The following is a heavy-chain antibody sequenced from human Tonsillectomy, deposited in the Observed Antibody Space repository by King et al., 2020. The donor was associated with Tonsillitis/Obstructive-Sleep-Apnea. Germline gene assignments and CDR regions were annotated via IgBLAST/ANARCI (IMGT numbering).Heavy chain of an antibody. Sequence: VQLQESGPGLVKPSQTLSLTCTVSGGSISSGGYYWSWIRQHPGKGLEWIGYIYDSGSTYYNPSLKSRITISVDTTKNQFSLKLNSVTAADTAVYYCASEVTTGAFDYWGQGTLVTVSS. V-gene: IGHV4-31*03. CDR2: IYDSGST. J-gene: IGHJ4*02. CDR3: ASEVTTGAFDY. CDR1: GGSISSGGYY. D-gene: IGHD4-17*01.